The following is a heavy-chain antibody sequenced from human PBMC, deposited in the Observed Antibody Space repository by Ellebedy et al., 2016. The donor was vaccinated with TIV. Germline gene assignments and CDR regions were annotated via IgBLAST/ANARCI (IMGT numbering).Heavy chain of an antibody. CDR1: GFTVSTNY. V-gene: IGHV3-53*01. Sequence: GESLKISXAASGFTVSTNYMTWVRQAPGKGLEWVSVIYRGGSTYYADSVRGRFTISRDNSKNIVYLQMNSLRAEDTAVYYCARLGAPYGGHSGGPFEFWGQGTMVTVSS. D-gene: IGHD4-23*01. CDR3: ARLGAPYGGHSGGPFEF. CDR2: IYRGGST. J-gene: IGHJ3*01.